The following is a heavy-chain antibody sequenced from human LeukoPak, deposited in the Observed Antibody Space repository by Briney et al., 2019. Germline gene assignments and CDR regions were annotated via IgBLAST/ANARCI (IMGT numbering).Heavy chain of an antibody. V-gene: IGHV4-31*03. J-gene: IGHJ4*02. CDR3: ARSPYYYDSSGYYPDC. CDR2: IYYSGST. CDR1: GGSISSGGYY. D-gene: IGHD3-22*01. Sequence: SQTLSLTCTVSGGSISSGGYYWSWIRQRPGKGLEWIGYIYYSGSTYYNPSLKSRVTISVDTSKNQFSLKLSSVTAADTAVYYCARSPYYYDSSGYYPDCWGQGTLVTVSS.